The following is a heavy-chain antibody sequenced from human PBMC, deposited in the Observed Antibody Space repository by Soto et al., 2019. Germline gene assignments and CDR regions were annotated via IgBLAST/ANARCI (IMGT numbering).Heavy chain of an antibody. D-gene: IGHD6-6*01. Sequence: WGSLRLSCAASVFTFSIYEMNWVRQAPGKGLEWVSYISSSGSTIYYADSVKGRFTISRDNAENSLYLQMNSLRAEDTAVYYCARSVAARTPFDYWGQGTLVTVSS. CDR1: VFTFSIYE. CDR3: ARSVAARTPFDY. V-gene: IGHV3-48*03. J-gene: IGHJ4*02. CDR2: ISSSGSTI.